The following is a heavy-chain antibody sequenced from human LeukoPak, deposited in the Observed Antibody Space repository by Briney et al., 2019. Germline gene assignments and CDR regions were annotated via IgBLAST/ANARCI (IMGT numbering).Heavy chain of an antibody. D-gene: IGHD3-16*01. CDR3: ASAQGNTAYYCDH. CDR1: GLIVTRTH. CDR2: IYSGGYT. J-gene: IGHJ4*02. Sequence: GSIRLSCAVSGLIVTRTHFSWVRQAPGKGLEWVSVIYSGGYTYYGDSVRGRFSISRDNSKNTVYLQMTVLRTEDAAVYYCASAQGNTAYYCDHWGQGALVTVSS. V-gene: IGHV3-66*02.